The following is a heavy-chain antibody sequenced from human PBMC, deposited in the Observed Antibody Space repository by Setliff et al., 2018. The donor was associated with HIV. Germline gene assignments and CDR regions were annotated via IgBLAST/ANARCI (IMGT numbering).Heavy chain of an antibody. CDR1: GGSISSGSYF. Sequence: SETLSLTCTVSGGSISSGSYFWTWIRQPAGKGLEWIGRIYTSGSTNYNPSLKSRVTISVDTSKNQFSLKLSSVTAADTAVYYCASSSERGDFDYWGQGTLVTVSS. CDR3: ASSSERGDFDY. CDR2: IYTSGST. V-gene: IGHV4-61*02. D-gene: IGHD6-6*01. J-gene: IGHJ4*02.